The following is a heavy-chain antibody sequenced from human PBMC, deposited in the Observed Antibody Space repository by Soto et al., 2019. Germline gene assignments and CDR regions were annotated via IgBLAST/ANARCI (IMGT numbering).Heavy chain of an antibody. CDR2: IIPIFGTA. V-gene: IGHV1-69*05. CDR3: ARGLRDSSGKEYFQH. J-gene: IGHJ1*01. D-gene: IGHD3-22*01. CDR1: GGTFSSYA. Sequence: SVKVSCKASGGTFSSYAISWVRQAPGQGLEWMGGIIPIFGTANYARKFQGRVTLTRNTSISTAYMELSSLRSEDTAVYYCARGLRDSSGKEYFQHWGQGTLVTVSS.